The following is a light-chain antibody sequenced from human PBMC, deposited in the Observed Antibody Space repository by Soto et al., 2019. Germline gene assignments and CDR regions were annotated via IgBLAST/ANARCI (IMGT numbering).Light chain of an antibody. J-gene: IGLJ3*02. V-gene: IGLV2-8*01. CDR2: EVN. Sequence: QSALTQPPSASGSPGQSVTISCTGTSSVVGGYNYVSWYQQHPGKAPKVMIYEVNKRPSGVPDRFSGSKSGNTASLTVSGLQAEDEADYFCKSYTGINNGVFGGGTKLTVL. CDR1: SSVVGGYNY. CDR3: KSYTGINNGV.